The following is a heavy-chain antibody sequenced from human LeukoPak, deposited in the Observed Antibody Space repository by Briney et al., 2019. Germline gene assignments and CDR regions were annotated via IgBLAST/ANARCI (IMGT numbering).Heavy chain of an antibody. Sequence: PETLSLTCTVSGGSISSYYWSWIRQPPGKGLEWIGYIYYSGSTNYNPSLKSRVTISVDTSKNQFSLKLSSVTAADTAVYYCAREGSSSSWDYWGQGTLVTVSS. CDR1: GGSISSYY. J-gene: IGHJ4*02. CDR2: IYYSGST. CDR3: AREGSSSSWDY. V-gene: IGHV4-59*01. D-gene: IGHD6-13*01.